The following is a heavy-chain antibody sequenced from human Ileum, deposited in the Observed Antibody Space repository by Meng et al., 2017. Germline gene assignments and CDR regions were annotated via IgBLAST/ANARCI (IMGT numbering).Heavy chain of an antibody. J-gene: IGHJ4*02. Sequence: QVQVAQVGAGLLQPSATLSLTCTVYGGPFSDYCWTSIRQPPGEGLEWIGEIFQSGRTNYNPSLKSRVTISIDKSKSQISLQLSAVTAADTAVYSCATSNDRDVYYLGYWGQGTLVTVSS. CDR3: ATSNDRDVYYLGY. CDR1: GGPFSDYC. CDR2: IFQSGRT. V-gene: IGHV4-34*12. D-gene: IGHD3-22*01.